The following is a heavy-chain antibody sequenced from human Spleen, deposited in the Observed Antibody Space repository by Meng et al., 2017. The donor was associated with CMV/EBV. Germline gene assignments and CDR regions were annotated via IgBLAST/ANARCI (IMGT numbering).Heavy chain of an antibody. J-gene: IGHJ4*02. CDR3: AKEQYIVVLPTASGGFDS. D-gene: IGHD2-2*01. Sequence: GGSLRLSCAASGFTFSTYAMTWVRQAPGKGLEWVSLISGRGVTTYYADSVKGRFTISRDNSKNMLYLQMNSLRADDTAMYYCAKEQYIVVLPTASGGFDSWGQGSLVTVSS. CDR2: ISGRGVTT. CDR1: GFTFSTYA. V-gene: IGHV3-23*01.